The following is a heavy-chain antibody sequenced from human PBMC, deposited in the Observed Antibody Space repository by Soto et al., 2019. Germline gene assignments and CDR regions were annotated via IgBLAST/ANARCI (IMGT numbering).Heavy chain of an antibody. CDR1: GFTFSSYA. Sequence: EVQLLESGGGLVQPGGSLRLSCAASGFTFSSYAMGWVRQAPGKGLEWVSAISGSGGSTYYADSVKGRFTISRDNSKNTLYLQMTSLRAEDTAVYYCAKRPPKYRSGGSCYINYYYYGMDVWGQGTTVTVSS. CDR3: AKRPPKYRSGGSCYINYYYYGMDV. CDR2: ISGSGGST. V-gene: IGHV3-23*01. J-gene: IGHJ6*02. D-gene: IGHD2-15*01.